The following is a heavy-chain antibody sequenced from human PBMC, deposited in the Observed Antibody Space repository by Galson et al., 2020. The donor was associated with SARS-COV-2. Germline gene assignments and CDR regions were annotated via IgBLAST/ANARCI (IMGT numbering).Heavy chain of an antibody. V-gene: IGHV4-34*01. D-gene: IGHD2-21*02. Sequence: SETLSLTCAVYGGSFSGYYWSWIRQPPGKGLEWIGEINSGGSTNYNPSLKSRVTISVDTSKNHFSLKLSSVTAADTAVYYCAREENFFLVATATRMCYFDYGGRGTLATVSS. CDR2: INSGGST. CDR3: AREENFFLVATATRMCYFDY. CDR1: GGSFSGYY. J-gene: IGHJ4*02.